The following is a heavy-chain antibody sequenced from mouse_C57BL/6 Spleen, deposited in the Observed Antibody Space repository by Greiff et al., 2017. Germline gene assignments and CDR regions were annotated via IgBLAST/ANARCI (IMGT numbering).Heavy chain of an antibody. CDR2: IDPSDSYT. Sequence: VQLQQPGAELVMPGASVKLSCKASGYTFTSYWMHWVKQRPGQGLEWIGEIDPSDSYTNYNQKFKGKSTLTVDKSSRTAYMQLSSLTSEDSAVYYCARSFDYSAWFAYWGQGTLVTVSA. CDR3: ARSFDYSAWFAY. D-gene: IGHD1-1*02. J-gene: IGHJ3*01. CDR1: GYTFTSYW. V-gene: IGHV1-69*01.